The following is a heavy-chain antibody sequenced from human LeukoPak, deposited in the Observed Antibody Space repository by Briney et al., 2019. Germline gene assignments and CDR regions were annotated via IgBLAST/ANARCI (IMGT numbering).Heavy chain of an antibody. CDR3: ARGTSIKGFDY. J-gene: IGHJ4*02. D-gene: IGHD5-12*01. CDR1: GFTFSSYW. CDR2: INSDGRST. Sequence: GGSLRLSCAASGFTFSSYWMNWVRQAPGKGLVWVSRINSDGRSTSYADSVRGRFTISRDNAKNTLYLQVSSLRAEDTAVYYCARGTSIKGFDYWGQGTLVTVSS. V-gene: IGHV3-74*01.